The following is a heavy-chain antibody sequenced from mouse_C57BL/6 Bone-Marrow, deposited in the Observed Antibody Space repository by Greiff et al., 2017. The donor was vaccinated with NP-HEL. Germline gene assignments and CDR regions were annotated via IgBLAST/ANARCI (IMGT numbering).Heavy chain of an antibody. CDR2: IDPNSGGT. Sequence: QVQLQQPGAELVKPGASVKLSCKASGYTFTSYWMHWVKQRPGRGLEWIGRIDPNSGGTKYNEQFKSKATLTVDKPSSTAYMQLSRLTSDDSAVYYCARSRARYTAMDYWGQGTSVTVSS. J-gene: IGHJ4*01. D-gene: IGHD1-2*01. CDR1: GYTFTSYW. CDR3: ARSRARYTAMDY. V-gene: IGHV1-72*01.